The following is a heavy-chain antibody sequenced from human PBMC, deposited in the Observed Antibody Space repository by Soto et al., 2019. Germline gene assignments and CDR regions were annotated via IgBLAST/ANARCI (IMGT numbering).Heavy chain of an antibody. V-gene: IGHV1-18*01. CDR2: ISAYNGNT. D-gene: IGHD6-13*01. J-gene: IGHJ4*02. CDR3: ARDVRAGSAAETPSDY. CDR1: GYTFTSYG. Sequence: QVQLVQSGAEVKKPGASVKVSCKASGYTFTSYGISWVRQAPGQGLEWMGWISAYNGNTNYAQKLQGRVTMTTDTPTSTAYMELRSLRSDDTAVYYCARDVRAGSAAETPSDYWGQGTLVTVSS.